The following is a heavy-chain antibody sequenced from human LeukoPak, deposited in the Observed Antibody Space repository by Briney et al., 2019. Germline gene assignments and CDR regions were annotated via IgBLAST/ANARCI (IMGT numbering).Heavy chain of an antibody. CDR1: GGSVSSGSYY. J-gene: IGHJ4*02. CDR2: IYYSGST. D-gene: IGHD3-9*01. V-gene: IGHV4-61*01. Sequence: SETLSLTCTVSGGSVSSGSYYWSWIRQPPGKGLEWIGYIYYSGSTNYNPSLKSRVTISVDTSKNQLSLKLSSVTAADTAVYYCARVDILTGYYLDYWGQGTLVTVSS. CDR3: ARVDILTGYYLDY.